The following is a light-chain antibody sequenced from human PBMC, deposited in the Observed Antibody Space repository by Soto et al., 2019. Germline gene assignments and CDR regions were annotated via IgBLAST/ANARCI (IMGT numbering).Light chain of an antibody. CDR2: SNS. Sequence: QPALTQPPSASGTPGQRVSISCSGSSSNIGTNTVNWYQQLPGTAPKLLIYSNSQRPSGVPDRFSGSKSGTSASLAISGLQSDDDADYYCAAWDDSLSGYVFGTGTKVTVL. CDR3: AAWDDSLSGYV. V-gene: IGLV1-44*01. CDR1: SSNIGTNT. J-gene: IGLJ1*01.